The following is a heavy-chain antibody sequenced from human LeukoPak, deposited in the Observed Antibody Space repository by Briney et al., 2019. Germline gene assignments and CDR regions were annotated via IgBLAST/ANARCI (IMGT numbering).Heavy chain of an antibody. V-gene: IGHV4-59*01. Sequence: SETLSLTCTVSGGSISSYYWSWIRQPPGKGLEWIGYIYCSGSTNYNPSLKSRVTISVDTSKNQFSLKLSSVTAADTAVYYCARYEEGYDSSGYSYYYYMDVWGKGTTVTVSS. D-gene: IGHD3-22*01. CDR3: ARYEEGYDSSGYSYYYYMDV. CDR2: IYCSGST. J-gene: IGHJ6*03. CDR1: GGSISSYY.